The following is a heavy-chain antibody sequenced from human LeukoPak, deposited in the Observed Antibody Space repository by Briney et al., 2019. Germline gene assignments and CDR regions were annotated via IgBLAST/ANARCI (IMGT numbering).Heavy chain of an antibody. CDR3: AKIAIFVVVIMSPLWFDP. D-gene: IGHD3-3*01. CDR1: GFTFSSYA. Sequence: GGSLRLSCAASGFTFSSYAMSWVRQAPGKGLEWVSAISGSGGSTYYADSVKGRFTISRDNSKNTLYLQMNSLRAEDTAVYYCAKIAIFVVVIMSPLWFDPWGQGTLVTVSS. CDR2: ISGSGGST. J-gene: IGHJ5*02. V-gene: IGHV3-23*01.